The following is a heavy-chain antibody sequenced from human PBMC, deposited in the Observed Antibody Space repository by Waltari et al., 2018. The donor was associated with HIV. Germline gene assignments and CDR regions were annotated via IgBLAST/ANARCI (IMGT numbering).Heavy chain of an antibody. Sequence: EVQLLESGGGLVQPGGSLRLSCAASGFIFTNYAMTWVRQAPGKGLEWGSSIRDRGGYTYYADSVNGRFTISRDSSKNTVYLQMKSLRAEDTAIYYCAKNENYCSSTNCYAADFWGQGTLVTVSS. D-gene: IGHD2-2*01. CDR2: IRDRGGYT. CDR3: AKNENYCSSTNCYAADF. V-gene: IGHV3-23*01. J-gene: IGHJ4*02. CDR1: GFIFTNYA.